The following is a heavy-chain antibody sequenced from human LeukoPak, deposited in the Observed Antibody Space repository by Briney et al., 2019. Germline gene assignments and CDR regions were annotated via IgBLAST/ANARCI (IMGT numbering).Heavy chain of an antibody. CDR2: ISAYNGNT. Sequence: ASVKVSCKASGYTFTSYGISWVRQAPGQGLEWMGWISAYNGNTNYAQKLQGRVTMTTVTSTSTAYMELRSLRSDDTAVYYCARDNSELYYFDYWGQGTLVTVSS. CDR1: GYTFTSYG. V-gene: IGHV1-18*01. D-gene: IGHD1-7*01. J-gene: IGHJ4*02. CDR3: ARDNSELYYFDY.